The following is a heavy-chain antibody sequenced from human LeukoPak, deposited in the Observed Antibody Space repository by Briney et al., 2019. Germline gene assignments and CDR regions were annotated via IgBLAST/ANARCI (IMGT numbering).Heavy chain of an antibody. CDR1: GFTFSSYA. V-gene: IGHV3-21*01. J-gene: IGHJ4*02. D-gene: IGHD1-26*01. CDR2: ISSSSSYI. Sequence: PGGSLRLSCAASGFTFSSYAMSWVRQAPGKGLEWVSSISSSSSYIYYADSVKGRFTISRDNAKNSLYLQMNSLRAEDTAVYYCASEVVGAFDYWGQGTLVTVSS. CDR3: ASEVVGAFDY.